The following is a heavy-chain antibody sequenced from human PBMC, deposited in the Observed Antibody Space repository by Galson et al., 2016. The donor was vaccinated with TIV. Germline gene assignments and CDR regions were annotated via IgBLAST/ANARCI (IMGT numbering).Heavy chain of an antibody. J-gene: IGHJ4*02. D-gene: IGHD3-22*01. Sequence: SLRLSCAASGFSFSTYSMNWVRQAPGKGLEWVSSISSGSSYIYYADSVKGRVTISRDNAKSSLYLQMNSLRPEDTAVYYCARDNPYDNSNHDFDYWGQGTLVTVSS. CDR1: GFSFSTYS. CDR3: ARDNPYDNSNHDFDY. V-gene: IGHV3-21*06. CDR2: ISSGSSYI.